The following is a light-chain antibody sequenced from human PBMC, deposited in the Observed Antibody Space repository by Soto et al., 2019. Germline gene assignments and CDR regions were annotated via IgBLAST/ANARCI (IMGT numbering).Light chain of an antibody. CDR2: EVT. Sequence: ALTQPSSLSVSPGQSITISFTGTRRDVGGYNYVSWYQQYPGKSPKLLIYEVTHRPSGVSNRFSGSKSGNTASLTISGLQAEDEADYYCSSYTISNTLPFVFGTGTKVTVL. V-gene: IGLV2-14*01. CDR1: RRDVGGYNY. CDR3: SSYTISNTLPFV. J-gene: IGLJ1*01.